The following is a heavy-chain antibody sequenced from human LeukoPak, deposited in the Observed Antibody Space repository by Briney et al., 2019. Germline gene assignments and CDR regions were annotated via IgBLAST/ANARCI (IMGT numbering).Heavy chain of an antibody. V-gene: IGHV3-69-1*01. CDR2: ISRSSYI. D-gene: IGHD2-15*01. Sequence: GGSLRLSCAASGFTFSDYYMSWIRQAPGKGLEWVSSISRSSYIYYADSVKGRFTISRDNAKNSLYLQMNSLRAEDTAVYYCAREKRSGSDYWGQGTLVTVSS. J-gene: IGHJ4*02. CDR1: GFTFSDYY. CDR3: AREKRSGSDY.